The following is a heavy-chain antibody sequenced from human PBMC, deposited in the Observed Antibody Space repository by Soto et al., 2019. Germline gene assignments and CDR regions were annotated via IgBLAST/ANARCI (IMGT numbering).Heavy chain of an antibody. V-gene: IGHV4-59*01. Sequence: SETLSLTCTVSGGSISSYYWSWIRQPPGKGLEWIGYIYYSGSTNYNPSLKSRVTISVDTSKNQFSLKVSSVTAADTAVYYCARGPFVARSSPYYYMDVWGKGTTVTVSS. CDR2: IYYSGST. J-gene: IGHJ6*03. CDR1: GGSISSYY. CDR3: ARGPFVARSSPYYYMDV. D-gene: IGHD2-15*01.